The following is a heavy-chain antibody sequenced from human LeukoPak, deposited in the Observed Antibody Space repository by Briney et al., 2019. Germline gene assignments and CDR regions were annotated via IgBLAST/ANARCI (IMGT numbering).Heavy chain of an antibody. Sequence: ASVKVSCKASGYTFTSYDINWVRQATGQGLEWMGWMNPNSGNTGYAQKSQGRVTMTRNTSISTAYMELSSLRSEDTAVYYCARGDGSGSYYNPNGVVYYYYGMDVWGQGTTVTVSS. D-gene: IGHD3-10*01. CDR1: GYTFTSYD. V-gene: IGHV1-8*01. CDR3: ARGDGSGSYYNPNGVVYYYYGMDV. CDR2: MNPNSGNT. J-gene: IGHJ6*02.